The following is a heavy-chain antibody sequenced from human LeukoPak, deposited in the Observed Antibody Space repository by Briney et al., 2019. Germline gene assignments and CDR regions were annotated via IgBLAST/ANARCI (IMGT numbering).Heavy chain of an antibody. CDR3: AKDQNTVATAPFDY. Sequence: TGGSLRLSCAASGFTFSSYAMSWVRQAPGKGLEWVSAISSAGSTYYGDSVRGRLTISRDNSKNVLYLQMNSLRAEDTALYYCAKDQNTVATAPFDYWGQEPWSPSPQ. J-gene: IGHJ4*01. V-gene: IGHV3-23*01. CDR2: ISSAGST. CDR1: GFTFSSYA. D-gene: IGHD4-17*01.